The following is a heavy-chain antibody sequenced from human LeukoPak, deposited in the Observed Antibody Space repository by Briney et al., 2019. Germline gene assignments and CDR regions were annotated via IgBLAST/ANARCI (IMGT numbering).Heavy chain of an antibody. CDR1: GFTFSSYS. CDR3: ADLEYGTSGWYPLRH. V-gene: IGHV3-48*04. Sequence: GGSLRLSCAASGFTFSSYSMNWVRQAPGKGLEWVSYISSSSSTIYYADSVKGRFTISRDNAKNSLYLQMNSLRAEDTAVYYCADLEYGTSGWYPLRHWGQGTLVTVSS. J-gene: IGHJ4*02. D-gene: IGHD6-19*01. CDR2: ISSSSSTI.